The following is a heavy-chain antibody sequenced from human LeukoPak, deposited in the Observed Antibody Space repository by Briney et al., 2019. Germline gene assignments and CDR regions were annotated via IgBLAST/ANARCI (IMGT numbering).Heavy chain of an antibody. V-gene: IGHV4-59*01. Sequence: SETLSLTCTVSGGSISSYYWSWIRQPPGKGLEWIGYIDYSGSTNYNPSLKSRVTISVDTSKNQFSLKLSSVTAADTAVYYCARAGIVATSFFDYWGQGTLVTVSS. CDR2: IDYSGST. D-gene: IGHD5-12*01. CDR1: GGSISSYY. J-gene: IGHJ4*02. CDR3: ARAGIVATSFFDY.